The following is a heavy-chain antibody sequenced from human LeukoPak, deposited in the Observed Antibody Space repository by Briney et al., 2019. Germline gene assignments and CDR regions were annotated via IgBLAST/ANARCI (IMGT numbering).Heavy chain of an antibody. CDR2: MNPNSGNT. J-gene: IGHJ5*02. CDR3: ARGRWLRHWFDP. CDR1: GYTFTSYD. V-gene: IGHV1-8*01. Sequence: ASVKVSCKASGYTFTSYDITWVRQATGQGLEWMGWMNPNSGNTGYAHKFQSRVTMTRNTSISTAYMELSSLRSEDTAVYYCARGRWLRHWFDPWGQGTLVTVSS. D-gene: IGHD5-12*01.